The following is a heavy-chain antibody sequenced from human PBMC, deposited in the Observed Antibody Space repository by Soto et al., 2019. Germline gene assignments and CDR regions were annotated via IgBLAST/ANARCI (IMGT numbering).Heavy chain of an antibody. D-gene: IGHD3-22*01. CDR2: IYHSGST. CDR1: GGSISSSNW. J-gene: IGHJ4*02. Sequence: SETLSLTCAVSGGSISSSNWWSWVRQPPGKGLEWIGEIYHSGSTNYNPSLKSRVTISVDKSKNQFFLKLSSVTAADTAVYYCARYYYDSSGYYYFDYWGQGTLVTVSS. CDR3: ARYYYDSSGYYYFDY. V-gene: IGHV4-4*02.